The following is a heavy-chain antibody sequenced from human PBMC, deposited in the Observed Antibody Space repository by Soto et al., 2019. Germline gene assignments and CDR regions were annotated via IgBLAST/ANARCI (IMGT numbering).Heavy chain of an antibody. CDR2: INPNFGTA. D-gene: IGHD2-15*01. V-gene: IGHV1-69*01. CDR1: GGTFSSYA. J-gene: IGHJ6*02. Sequence: QVQLVQSGAEVKKPGSSVKVSCKAPGGTFSSYAISWVRQAPGQGLEWMGGINPNFGTAKYAQKFQGRVTITADESTSNGYMELSSLSSEDTAVYYCARSQGGSSSLDIYYYYYYGMDVWGQGTTVTVSS. CDR3: ARSQGGSSSLDIYYYYYYGMDV.